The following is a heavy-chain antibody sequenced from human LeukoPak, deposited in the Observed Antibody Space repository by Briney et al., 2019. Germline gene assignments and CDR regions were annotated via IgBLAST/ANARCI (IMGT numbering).Heavy chain of an antibody. D-gene: IGHD1-7*01. V-gene: IGHV3-9*01. J-gene: IGHJ4*02. Sequence: GGSLRLSCAASGFTFDDYAMHWVRQAPGKGLEWVSGISWNSGSIGYADSVKGRFTISRDNAKNSPYLQMNSLRAEDTALYYCAKDYSGTTSWFDYWGQGTLVTVSS. CDR2: ISWNSGSI. CDR1: GFTFDDYA. CDR3: AKDYSGTTSWFDY.